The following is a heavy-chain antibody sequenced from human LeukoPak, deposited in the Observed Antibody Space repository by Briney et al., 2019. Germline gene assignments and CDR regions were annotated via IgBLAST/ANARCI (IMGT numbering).Heavy chain of an antibody. CDR3: ATPYCSGISCLDIFNM. CDR2: KYYSGSA. Sequence: SETLSLTCNVSGVSVSDGRYYWTWIRQLPGKGLEWIGHKYYSGSAKYNPSLKSRLTISIDTSKNQFSLQLSSVTAADTATYYCATPYCSGISCLDIFNMWGQGTRVTVSS. CDR1: GVSVSDGRYY. V-gene: IGHV4-31*03. D-gene: IGHD2-15*01. J-gene: IGHJ3*02.